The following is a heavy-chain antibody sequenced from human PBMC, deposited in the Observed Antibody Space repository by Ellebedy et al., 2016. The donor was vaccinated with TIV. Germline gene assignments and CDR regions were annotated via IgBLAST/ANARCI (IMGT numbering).Heavy chain of an antibody. CDR1: GFTFTNYA. CDR2: LSYDGSNS. Sequence: PGGSLRLSCAASGFTFTNYAMHWVRQAPGRGLEWVAILSYDGSNSYYRDSVKGRFTISRDNSKNTLYLQMNSLRAEDTAVYYCARDMKSMDFDYWGQGTLVTVSS. CDR3: ARDMKSMDFDY. V-gene: IGHV3-30-3*01. D-gene: IGHD2-2*03. J-gene: IGHJ4*02.